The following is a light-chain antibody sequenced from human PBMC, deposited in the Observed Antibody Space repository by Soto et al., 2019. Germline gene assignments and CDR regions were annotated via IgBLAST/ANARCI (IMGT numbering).Light chain of an antibody. CDR3: QQYKT. CDR1: QGISSW. V-gene: IGKV1-5*03. J-gene: IGKJ1*01. Sequence: DIQMTQSPSSLSASVGDRVTITCRGRQGISSWLAWYQQKPGKAPRLLIYKASSLASGVPSRFSGSGSGTEFTLTISSLQPDDCATYYCQQYKTFGQGNRVEIK. CDR2: KAS.